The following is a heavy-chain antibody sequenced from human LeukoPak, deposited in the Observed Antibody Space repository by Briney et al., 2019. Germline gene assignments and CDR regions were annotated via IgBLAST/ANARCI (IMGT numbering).Heavy chain of an antibody. CDR2: IYYSGST. J-gene: IGHJ4*02. CDR1: GGSISSYY. Sequence: KPSETLSLTCTVSGGSISSYYWSWIRQPPGKGLEWIGYIYYSGSTNYNPSLKSRVTISVDTSKNQFSLKLSSVTAADTAVYYCARGGGSYQSPFDYWGQGTLVTVSS. V-gene: IGHV4-59*01. D-gene: IGHD1-26*01. CDR3: ARGGGSYQSPFDY.